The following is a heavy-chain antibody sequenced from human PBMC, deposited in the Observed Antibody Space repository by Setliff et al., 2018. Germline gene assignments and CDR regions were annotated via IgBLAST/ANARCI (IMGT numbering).Heavy chain of an antibody. CDR3: AGDSPLYGDPDY. CDR1: VGSISSGSYY. Sequence: SETLSLTCTVSVGSISSGSYYWSWIRQPAGKGLEWIGHIYTIGSTNYNPSLKSRVTISVDTSKNQFSLKLSSVTAADTAVYYCAGDSPLYGDPDYWGQGTLVTVSS. D-gene: IGHD4-17*01. V-gene: IGHV4-61*09. J-gene: IGHJ4*02. CDR2: IYTIGST.